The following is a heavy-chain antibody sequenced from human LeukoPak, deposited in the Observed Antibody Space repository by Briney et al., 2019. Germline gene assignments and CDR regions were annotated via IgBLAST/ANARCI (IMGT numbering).Heavy chain of an antibody. Sequence: GASVEVSCKASGGTFSSYAISWVRQAPGQGLEWMGGIIPIFGTANYAQKFQGRVTITADESTSTAYMELSSLRSEDTAVYYCARGLPGLATISNAFDIWGQGTMVTVSS. V-gene: IGHV1-69*13. D-gene: IGHD5-24*01. J-gene: IGHJ3*02. CDR3: ARGLPGLATISNAFDI. CDR1: GGTFSSYA. CDR2: IIPIFGTA.